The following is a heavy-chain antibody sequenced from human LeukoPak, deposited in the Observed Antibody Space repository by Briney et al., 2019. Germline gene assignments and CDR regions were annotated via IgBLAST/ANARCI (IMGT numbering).Heavy chain of an antibody. CDR2: INSDGSST. J-gene: IGHJ4*02. CDR1: GFTFSSYW. V-gene: IGHV3-74*01. Sequence: GGSLRLSCAASGFTFSSYWMHWVRQAPGKGLVWVSRINSDGSSTSYADSVKGRFTISRDNAKNTLYLQMNSLRAEDTAVYYCAKDKEGYYDFWSGYFDYWGQGTLVTVSS. CDR3: AKDKEGYYDFWSGYFDY. D-gene: IGHD3-3*01.